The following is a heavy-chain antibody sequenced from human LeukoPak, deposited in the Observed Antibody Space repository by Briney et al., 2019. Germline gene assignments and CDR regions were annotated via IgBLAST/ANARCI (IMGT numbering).Heavy chain of an antibody. CDR2: IYSGGST. V-gene: IGHV3-53*01. Sequence: GGSLRLSCAASGFTVSSNYMSWVRQAPGKGLEWVSVIYSGGSTYYADSVKGRFTISRDNSKNTLYLQMNSLRAEDTAVYYCATFSPIGSCLRNWGQGTLVTVSS. D-gene: IGHD1-26*01. CDR1: GFTVSSNY. CDR3: ATFSPIGSCLRN. J-gene: IGHJ4*02.